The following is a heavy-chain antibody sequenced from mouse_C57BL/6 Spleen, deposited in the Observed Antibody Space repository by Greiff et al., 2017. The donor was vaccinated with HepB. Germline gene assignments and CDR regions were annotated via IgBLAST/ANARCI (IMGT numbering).Heavy chain of an antibody. J-gene: IGHJ1*03. CDR1: GYTFTDHT. CDR3: ARRCYGSSHSDFDV. Sequence: VQLQQSDSVLVKPGASVKIPCKVSGYTFTDHTIHWMKQRPDQALEWICYLSPRDVSTKYSETCKVKATLTADKSHSTAYMQLNRLTSEDAAVYCCARRCYGSSHSDFDVWGTGTTVNVAS. D-gene: IGHD1-1*01. CDR2: LSPRDVST. V-gene: IGHV1-78*01.